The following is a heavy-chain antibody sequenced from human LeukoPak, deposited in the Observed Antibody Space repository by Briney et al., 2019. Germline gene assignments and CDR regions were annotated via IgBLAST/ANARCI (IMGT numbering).Heavy chain of an antibody. CDR3: ARVSGYDWESFYDY. Sequence: PSETLSLTCTVSGGSISSYYWSWIRQPPGKGLAWIGYIHYSGSTNYNPSLKSRVTISVDTSKNQFSLRLSSVTAADTAVYYCARVSGYDWESFYDYWGQGTLVTVSS. D-gene: IGHD5-12*01. CDR1: GGSISSYY. CDR2: IHYSGST. V-gene: IGHV4-59*01. J-gene: IGHJ4*02.